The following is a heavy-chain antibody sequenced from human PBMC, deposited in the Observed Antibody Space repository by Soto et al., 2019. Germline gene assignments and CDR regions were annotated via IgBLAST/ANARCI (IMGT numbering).Heavy chain of an antibody. CDR2: IIPILGIA. Sequence: QAQLVHSGAEVKKPGSSVKVSCKASGGTFSSYTISWVRQAPGQGLEWMARIIPILGIANYAQKFQGRVTITADKSTSTGYMELSSLTSDDTAVYYCASSPATGNDDYYYYIDVWGKGTTVTVSS. J-gene: IGHJ6*03. CDR1: GGTFSSYT. D-gene: IGHD1-1*01. V-gene: IGHV1-69*02. CDR3: ASSPATGNDDYYYYIDV.